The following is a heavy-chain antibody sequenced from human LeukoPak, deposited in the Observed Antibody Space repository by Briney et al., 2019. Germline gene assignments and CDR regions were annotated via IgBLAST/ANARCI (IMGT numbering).Heavy chain of an antibody. J-gene: IGHJ6*02. CDR1: GFTFFSYA. CDR2: ISSNGGST. CDR3: ARVGYTSYYYYAMDV. Sequence: GGSLRLSCAASGFTFFSYAMHWVRQAPGKGLEYVSAISSNGGSTYYANSVKGRFTISRDNSKNTLYLQMGSLRAEDMAVYYCARVGYTSYYYYAMDVWGEGTTVTVSS. V-gene: IGHV3-64*01. D-gene: IGHD6-13*01.